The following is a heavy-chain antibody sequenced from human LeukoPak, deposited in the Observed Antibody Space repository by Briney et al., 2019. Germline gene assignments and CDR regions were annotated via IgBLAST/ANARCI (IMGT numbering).Heavy chain of an antibody. D-gene: IGHD2-15*01. Sequence: SSETLSLTCALSGGSISSSSYYWGWIRQPPGKGLEWIGTIYYSGNTYYNPSLKSRFTISVDTSKNQFSLRLSSVTAADTAVYYCARHICDAGSCYSFDYWGQGTLVTVSS. V-gene: IGHV4-39*01. J-gene: IGHJ4*02. CDR3: ARHICDAGSCYSFDY. CDR1: GGSISSSSYY. CDR2: IYYSGNT.